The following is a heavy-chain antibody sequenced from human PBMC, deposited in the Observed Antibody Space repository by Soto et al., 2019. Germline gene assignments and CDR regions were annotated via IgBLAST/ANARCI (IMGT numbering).Heavy chain of an antibody. D-gene: IGHD2-15*01. CDR2: IWYDGSNK. CDR1: GFTFSSYG. Sequence: QVQLVESGGGVVQPGRSLRLSCAASGFTFSSYGMHWVRQAPGKGLEWVAVIWYDGSNKYYADSVKGRFTISRDNSKNTLYLQMNSLRAEDTVVYYCARDDPFIVVGDYYAMDVWGQGTTVTVSS. CDR3: ARDDPFIVVGDYYAMDV. J-gene: IGHJ6*02. V-gene: IGHV3-33*01.